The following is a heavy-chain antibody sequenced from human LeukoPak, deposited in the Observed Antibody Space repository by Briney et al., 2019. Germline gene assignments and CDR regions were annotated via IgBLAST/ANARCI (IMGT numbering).Heavy chain of an antibody. CDR3: ARVRRYGSSRGLDY. CDR2: IYYSGST. Sequence: SETLSLTCTVSSGSISSYYWSWIRQPPGKGLEWIGYIYYSGSTNYNPSLKSRVTISVDTSRNQFSLKLSSVTAADTAVYYCARVRRYGSSRGLDYWGQGTLVTVSS. CDR1: SGSISSYY. J-gene: IGHJ4*02. V-gene: IGHV4-59*01. D-gene: IGHD6-6*01.